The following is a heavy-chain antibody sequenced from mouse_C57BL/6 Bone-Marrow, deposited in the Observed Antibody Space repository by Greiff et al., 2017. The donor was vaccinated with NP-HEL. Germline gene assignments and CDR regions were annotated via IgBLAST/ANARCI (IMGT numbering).Heavy chain of an antibody. CDR2: ILPGSGST. D-gene: IGHD1-1*01. V-gene: IGHV1-9*01. CDR3: VYYGNWYFDV. J-gene: IGHJ1*03. Sequence: VQLQQSGAELMKPGASVTLSCKATGYTFTGYWIEWVKQRPGHGLEWIGEILPGSGSTNYTEKFKGKAIFTSGTSSNTAYMQLSSLTTEDSAIDYCVYYGNWYFDVWGTGTTVTVSS. CDR1: GYTFTGYW.